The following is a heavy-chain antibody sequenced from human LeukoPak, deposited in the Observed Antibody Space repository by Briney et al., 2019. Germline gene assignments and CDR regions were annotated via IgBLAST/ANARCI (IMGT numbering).Heavy chain of an antibody. D-gene: IGHD1-1*01. Sequence: SVKVSCKASGGTFSSYAISWVRQAPGQRLEWMGGIIPIFGTANYAQKFQGSVTITADESTGTAYMDLSSLRSEDTAVYYCARGGVQLERFDYWGQGTLVTVSS. V-gene: IGHV1-69*13. CDR2: IIPIFGTA. CDR3: ARGGVQLERFDY. J-gene: IGHJ4*02. CDR1: GGTFSSYA.